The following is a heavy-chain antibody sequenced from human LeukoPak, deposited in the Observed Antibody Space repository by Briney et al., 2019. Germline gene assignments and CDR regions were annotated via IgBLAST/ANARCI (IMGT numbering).Heavy chain of an antibody. J-gene: IGHJ4*02. D-gene: IGHD6-19*01. CDR1: SGSISNYH. Sequence: SETLSLTCTVSSGSISNYHWSWIRQPARKGLAWIGRISATGNTNYNPPLTSRVTISVDKSKNQFSLNLNSVTAADTAVYFCARVNSSGSFHDYWGQGARVTVSS. CDR2: ISATGNT. CDR3: ARVNSSGSFHDY. V-gene: IGHV4-4*07.